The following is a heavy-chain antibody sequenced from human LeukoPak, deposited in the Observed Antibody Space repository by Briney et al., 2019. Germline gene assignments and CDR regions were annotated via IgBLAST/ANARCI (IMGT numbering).Heavy chain of an antibody. CDR1: GGSISSSSYY. D-gene: IGHD3-22*01. Sequence: SETLSLTCTVSGGSISSSSYYWGWICQPPGKGLEWIGSIYYSGSTYYNPSLKSRVTISVDTSKNQFSLKLSSVTAADTAVYYCARDYYYDSSGYYHGGQFFDYWGQGTLVTVSS. V-gene: IGHV4-39*07. J-gene: IGHJ4*02. CDR2: IYYSGST. CDR3: ARDYYYDSSGYYHGGQFFDY.